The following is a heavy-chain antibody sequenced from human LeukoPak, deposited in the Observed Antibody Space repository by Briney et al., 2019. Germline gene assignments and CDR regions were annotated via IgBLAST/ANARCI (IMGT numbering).Heavy chain of an antibody. CDR2: INHSGST. Sequence: PSETLSLTCAVYGGSFSGYYWSWIRQPPGKGLEWIGEINHSGSTNYNPSLKSRVTISVDTSKYQFSLKLSSVTAADTAAYYCARGRVARLDYWGQGTLVTVSS. CDR1: GGSFSGYY. CDR3: ARGRVARLDY. V-gene: IGHV4-34*01. J-gene: IGHJ4*02. D-gene: IGHD5-12*01.